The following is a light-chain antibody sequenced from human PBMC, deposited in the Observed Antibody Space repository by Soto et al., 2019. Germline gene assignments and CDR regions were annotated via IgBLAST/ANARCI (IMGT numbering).Light chain of an antibody. V-gene: IGLV1-47*01. CDR2: AND. CDR3: AAWDDSLRARV. J-gene: IGLJ3*02. CDR1: GSNVGTSY. Sequence: QSVLTQPPSASGTPGQRVTISCSGSGSNVGTSYVYWYQQLPGTAPKLLIYANDQRPSGVPDRFSGSKSGTSASLAISGLRSEDEADYYWAAWDDSLRARVFGGGTKVTVL.